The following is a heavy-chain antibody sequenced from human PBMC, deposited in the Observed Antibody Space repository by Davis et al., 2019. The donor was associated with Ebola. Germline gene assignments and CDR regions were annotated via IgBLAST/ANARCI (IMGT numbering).Heavy chain of an antibody. CDR1: GYTLTGYY. CDR3: ARDSYSSGWYGFAGYYGMDV. V-gene: IGHV1-2*04. J-gene: IGHJ6*02. Sequence: ASVQVSCKASGYTLTGYYMHWVRQAPGPGLEWLGWINPNSGVTNYAKKFQGWVTMTGDTSISTAYMELSRLRSDDTAVYYCARDSYSSGWYGFAGYYGMDVWGQGTTVTVSS. CDR2: INPNSGVT. D-gene: IGHD6-19*01.